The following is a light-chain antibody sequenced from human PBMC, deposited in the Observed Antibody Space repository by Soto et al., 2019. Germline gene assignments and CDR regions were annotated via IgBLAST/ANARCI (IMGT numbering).Light chain of an antibody. CDR2: AAS. Sequence: DIQLTQSPSFLSASVGDRVTITCRASQGISSYLAWYQQKPGKAPKLLIYAASTLQSGVPSRFSGSGSGTEFPLTISSLQPEDFATYYCQQLNNYPITFGQGTKLEI. CDR3: QQLNNYPIT. V-gene: IGKV1-9*01. CDR1: QGISSY. J-gene: IGKJ5*01.